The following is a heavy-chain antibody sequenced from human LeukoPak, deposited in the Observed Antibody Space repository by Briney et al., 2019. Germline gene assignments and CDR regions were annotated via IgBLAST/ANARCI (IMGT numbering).Heavy chain of an antibody. CDR1: GGSISSYY. D-gene: IGHD2-2*03. CDR2: IYYSGST. J-gene: IGHJ4*02. Sequence: SETLSLTCTVSGGSISSYYWSWIRQPPGKGLEWIGYIYYSGSTNYNPSLKSRVTISVDTSKNQFSLKLSSVTAADTAVYYCAREVLPAGYCSSTSCYLDYWGQGTLVTVSS. CDR3: AREVLPAGYCSSTSCYLDY. V-gene: IGHV4-59*12.